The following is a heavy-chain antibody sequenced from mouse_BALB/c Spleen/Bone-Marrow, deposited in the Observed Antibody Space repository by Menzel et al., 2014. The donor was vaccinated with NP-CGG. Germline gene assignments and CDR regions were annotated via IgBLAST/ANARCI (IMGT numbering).Heavy chain of an antibody. CDR3: VRQGRGNYGSSGYAMFY. CDR2: ICAGGSM. D-gene: IGHD1-1*01. J-gene: IGHJ4*01. CDR1: EFSLSSYG. V-gene: IGHV2-9*02. Sequence: QVQLQQSGPRLVAPSQSLSIPCTVSEFSLSSYGVHWVRQPPGKRLEWLGVICAGGSMIYNSAFMSRLSISKDNSKSQIFFEMKSLLNDDTAMYFCVRQGRGNYGSSGYAMFYLGQRISDTVSS.